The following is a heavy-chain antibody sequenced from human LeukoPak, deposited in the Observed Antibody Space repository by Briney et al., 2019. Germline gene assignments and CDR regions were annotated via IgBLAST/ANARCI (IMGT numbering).Heavy chain of an antibody. Sequence: PGGSLRLSCAASGFTFSNYWMSWVRQAPGKGLEWVANIKQDGSEKSYVGSVTGRFTISRDNAKNSLYMQMNSLRAKDTAVYYCVRQRRYCSGDSCYQRTFDYWGQGTLVTVSS. CDR2: IKQDGSEK. CDR1: GFTFSNYW. V-gene: IGHV3-7*01. J-gene: IGHJ4*02. CDR3: VRQRRYCSGDSCYQRTFDY. D-gene: IGHD2-15*01.